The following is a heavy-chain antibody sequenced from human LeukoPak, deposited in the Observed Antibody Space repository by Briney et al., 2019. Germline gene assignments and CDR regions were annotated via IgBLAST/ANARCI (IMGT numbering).Heavy chain of an antibody. CDR2: IYSGGST. CDR3: ARTGENGDFFDY. V-gene: IGHV3-66*02. CDR1: GFTVSSNY. Sequence: GGSLRLSCAASGFTVSSNYMSWVRQAPGKGLEWVSVIYSGGSTYYADSVKGRFTISRDNSKNTLYLQMSSLRAEDTAVYYCARTGENGDFFDYWGQGTLVTVSS. D-gene: IGHD4-17*01. J-gene: IGHJ4*02.